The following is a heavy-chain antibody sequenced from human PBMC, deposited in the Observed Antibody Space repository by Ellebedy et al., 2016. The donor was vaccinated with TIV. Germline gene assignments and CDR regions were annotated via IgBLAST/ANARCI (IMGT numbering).Heavy chain of an antibody. V-gene: IGHV3-48*03. CDR2: LSDDGQTV. D-gene: IGHD2-15*01. Sequence: PGGSLRLSCAASGFPFRSYEMNWVRQVPGKGLEFVSYLSDDGQTVYYTDSVKGRFTVSRDDVKSSLYLQMNNLRVEDTAVYYCAREARQWSAFDSWGQGTLVTVSS. CDR1: GFPFRSYE. CDR3: AREARQWSAFDS. J-gene: IGHJ4*02.